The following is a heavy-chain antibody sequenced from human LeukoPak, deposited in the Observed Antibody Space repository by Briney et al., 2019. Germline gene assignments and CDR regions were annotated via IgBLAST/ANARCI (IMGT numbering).Heavy chain of an antibody. CDR1: GFTVSSNY. CDR2: IYSGRST. J-gene: IGHJ4*02. Sequence: GGSLRLSCAASGFTVSSNYMSWVRQAPGKGLEWVSVIYSGRSTYYADSVKGRFTISRDNSKNTLYLQMNSLRAEDTAVYFCAKDFRVGARSFDYWGQGTLVTVSS. CDR3: AKDFRVGARSFDY. D-gene: IGHD1-26*01. V-gene: IGHV3-66*01.